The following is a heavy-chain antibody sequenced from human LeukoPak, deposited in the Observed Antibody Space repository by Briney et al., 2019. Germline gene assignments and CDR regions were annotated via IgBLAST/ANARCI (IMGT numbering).Heavy chain of an antibody. CDR3: ARDGAVVGNFDY. D-gene: IGHD2-15*01. V-gene: IGHV1-8*01. CDR2: MNPNSGNT. CDR1: GYTFTSYD. Sequence: ASVKVSCKASGYTFTSYDINWVRQATGQGLEWMGWMNPNSGNTGYAQKFQGRVTMTRNTSISTAYMELSSLRSEDTAVYYCARDGAVVGNFDYWGQGTLVTVSS. J-gene: IGHJ4*02.